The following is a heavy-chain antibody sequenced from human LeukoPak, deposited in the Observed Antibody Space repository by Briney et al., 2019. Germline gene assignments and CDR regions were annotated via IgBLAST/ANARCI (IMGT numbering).Heavy chain of an antibody. V-gene: IGHV1-18*04. CDR2: ISAYNGNT. CDR3: ARALTTIVPPSRWLDY. J-gene: IGHJ4*02. D-gene: IGHD4/OR15-4a*01. CDR1: GYTFTSYG. Sequence: GASVKVSCKASGYTFTSYGISWVRQAPGQGLEWMGWISAYNGNTNYAQKLQGRVTMTTDTSTSTAYMELRSLRSDDTAVYYCARALTTIVPPSRWLDYWGQGTLVTVSS.